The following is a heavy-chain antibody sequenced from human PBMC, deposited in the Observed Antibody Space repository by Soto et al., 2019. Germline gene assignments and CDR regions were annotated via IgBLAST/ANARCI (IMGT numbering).Heavy chain of an antibody. CDR1: GFSFSSYW. Sequence: PGGSLRLSCAASGFSFSSYWMSWVRQAPGKGLEWVANINQDGSEKNYADSVKGRLTISRDNGKNSLYLQMTSLRAEDTAVYFCGRGVRNWESGSYSYENWGQGTLVTVSS. CDR2: INQDGSEK. J-gene: IGHJ4*02. D-gene: IGHD1-26*01. V-gene: IGHV3-7*04. CDR3: GRGVRNWESGSYSYEN.